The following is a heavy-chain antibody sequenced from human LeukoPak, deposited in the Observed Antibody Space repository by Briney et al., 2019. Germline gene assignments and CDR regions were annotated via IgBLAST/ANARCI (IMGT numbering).Heavy chain of an antibody. CDR2: INRDGSVK. V-gene: IGHV3-7*01. D-gene: IGHD6-25*01. J-gene: IGHJ6*03. CDR1: GFAFSNSW. CDR3: ARGRPAGSGHYYYYYYMDV. Sequence: GGSLRLSCAASGFAFSNSWMTWVRQAPGKGLEWLGNINRDGSVKNYVGSVKGRFTFSRDNAKNSLYLQMNSLRVEDTAVYYCARGRPAGSGHYYYYYYMDVWGKGTTVTISS.